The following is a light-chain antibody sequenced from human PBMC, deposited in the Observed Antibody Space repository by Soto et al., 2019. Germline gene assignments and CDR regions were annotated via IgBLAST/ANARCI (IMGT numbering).Light chain of an antibody. V-gene: IGKV3-20*01. J-gene: IGKJ4*01. CDR2: GAS. CDR1: QSVSSSY. Sequence: EIVLTQSPGTLSLSPGEGATLSCRASQSVSSSYLAWYQQKPGQAPRLLIYGASSRATGIPDRFSGSESGTDFTLTISRLEHEDFAVYYCQQYGNSPLTFGGGNKVDIK. CDR3: QQYGNSPLT.